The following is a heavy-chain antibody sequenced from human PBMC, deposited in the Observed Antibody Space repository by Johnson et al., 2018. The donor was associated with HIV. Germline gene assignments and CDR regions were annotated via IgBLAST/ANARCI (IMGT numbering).Heavy chain of an antibody. J-gene: IGHJ3*02. CDR2: ISYDGSNK. CDR3: ARDPSCGGDCYPDDAFDI. Sequence: VQLVESGGGVVQPGRSLRLSCAASGFTFSSYAMHWVRQAPGKGLEWVAVISYDGSNKYYADSVKGRFTISRDNSKNTLYLQMNSLRAEDTAVYYCARDPSCGGDCYPDDAFDIWGQGTMVTVSS. D-gene: IGHD2-21*01. V-gene: IGHV3-30*04. CDR1: GFTFSSYA.